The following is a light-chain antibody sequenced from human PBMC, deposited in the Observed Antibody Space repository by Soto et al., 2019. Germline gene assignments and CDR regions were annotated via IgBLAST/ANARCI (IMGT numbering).Light chain of an antibody. CDR3: GSYAGSSTVV. CDR2: DGS. Sequence: QSALTQPASVSGSPGQSITISCTGTSSDVGSYNLVSWYQQHPGKAPKLMIYDGSKRPSGVSNRFSGSKSGNTASLTISGLQYEDEGDYYRGSYAGSSTVVFCGGTKLTVL. CDR1: SSDVGSYNL. V-gene: IGLV2-23*01. J-gene: IGLJ2*01.